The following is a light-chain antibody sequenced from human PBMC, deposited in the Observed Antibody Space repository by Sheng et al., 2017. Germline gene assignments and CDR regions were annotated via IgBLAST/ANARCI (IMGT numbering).Light chain of an antibody. V-gene: IGKV1-5*03. CDR2: KAS. J-gene: IGKJ1*01. CDR3: QQYNTYPWT. CDR1: QYISVW. Sequence: DIQMTQSPSTLSASVGDRVTITCRASQYISVWLAWYQQKPGKAPNLLIYKASNLDSGVPLKVQRRVESGTEFTLTISSLQPDDFATYYCQQYNTYPWTFGQGTKVEIK.